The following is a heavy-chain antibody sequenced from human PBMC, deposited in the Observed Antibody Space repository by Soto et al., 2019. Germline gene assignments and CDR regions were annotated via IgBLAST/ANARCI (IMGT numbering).Heavy chain of an antibody. D-gene: IGHD6-13*01. Sequence: QVQLVQSGAEVKKPGASVKVSCKASGYTFTSYDINWGRQATGQGLEGMGCMKPNSGNTGYAQTFQGRVTMTRNPSISTAYMELSSLRSEDTAVYYCARAAAALGNDYWGQGTLVTVSS. J-gene: IGHJ4*02. V-gene: IGHV1-8*01. CDR3: ARAAAALGNDY. CDR1: GYTFTSYD. CDR2: MKPNSGNT.